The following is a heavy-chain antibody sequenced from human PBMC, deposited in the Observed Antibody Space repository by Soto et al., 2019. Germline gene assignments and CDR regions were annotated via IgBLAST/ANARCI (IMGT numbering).Heavy chain of an antibody. V-gene: IGHV1-3*01. J-gene: IGHJ4*02. CDR1: GYTFTTYA. Sequence: QVQLVQSGAEVKKPGASVKVSCKASGYTFTTYAMHWVRQAPGQRLEWMGWINAGNGNTKYSQKFQGRVTITRDTSASTAYMELSSLRSEDTAVYYCARDLTTVTHPFDYWGQGTPVTVSS. CDR2: INAGNGNT. D-gene: IGHD4-17*01. CDR3: ARDLTTVTHPFDY.